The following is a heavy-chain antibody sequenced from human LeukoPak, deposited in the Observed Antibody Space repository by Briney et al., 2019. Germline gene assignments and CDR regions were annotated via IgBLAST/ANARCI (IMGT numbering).Heavy chain of an antibody. CDR2: ISSSSSYI. Sequence: EGSLRLSCAASGFTFSSYSMNWVRQAPGKGLEWVSSISSSSSYIYYADSVKGRFTISRDNAKNSLYLQMNSLRAEDTAVYHCARGYSSSPFDYWGQGTLVTVSS. J-gene: IGHJ4*02. CDR1: GFTFSSYS. D-gene: IGHD6-6*01. V-gene: IGHV3-21*01. CDR3: ARGYSSSPFDY.